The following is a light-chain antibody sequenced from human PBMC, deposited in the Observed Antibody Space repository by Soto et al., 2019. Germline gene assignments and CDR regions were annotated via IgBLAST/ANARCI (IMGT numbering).Light chain of an antibody. V-gene: IGKV2-28*01. CDR3: MQALQSLT. J-gene: IGKJ5*01. CDR2: FGS. CDR1: QSLLYNNTYNY. Sequence: EIVMTQSPVTLPVTPGEPASISCRSSQSLLYNNTYNYLDWYVQKPGQSPQLLIYFGSNRAPGVPDRFSGSGSGTDFTLKINRVEAEDVGTYYCMQALQSLTFGHGTRLEIQ.